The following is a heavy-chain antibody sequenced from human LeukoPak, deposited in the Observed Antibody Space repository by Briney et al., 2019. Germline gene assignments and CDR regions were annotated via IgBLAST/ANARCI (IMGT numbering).Heavy chain of an antibody. J-gene: IGHJ5*02. CDR2: VYTSGST. CDR3: ARDRYYDFWSGYLNWFDP. Sequence: SETLSLTCTVSGGSISSYYWSWVRQPAGKGLEWVARVYTSGSTNYNPSLKSRVTMSVDMSKNQFSLKLSSVTATDTAVYYCARDRYYDFWSGYLNWFDPWGQGTLGTVS. CDR1: GGSISSYY. V-gene: IGHV4-4*07. D-gene: IGHD3-3*01.